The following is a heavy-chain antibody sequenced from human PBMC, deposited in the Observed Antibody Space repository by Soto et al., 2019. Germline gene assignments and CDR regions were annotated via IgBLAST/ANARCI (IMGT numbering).Heavy chain of an antibody. Sequence: PSETLSLTCSVSGDSISIYYWSWIRQPPGKGLEWIGYIHYSGSTNYNPSLKSRVTMSVDVPKNLFSLKLSSVTAADTAVYFCARDGTSMLRGLMDYWGQGTLVTVSS. CDR3: ARDGTSMLRGLMDY. J-gene: IGHJ4*02. D-gene: IGHD3-10*01. V-gene: IGHV4-59*01. CDR2: IHYSGST. CDR1: GDSISIYY.